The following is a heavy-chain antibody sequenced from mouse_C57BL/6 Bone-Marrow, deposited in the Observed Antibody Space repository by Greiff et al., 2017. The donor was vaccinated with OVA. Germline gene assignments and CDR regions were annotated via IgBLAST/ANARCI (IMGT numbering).Heavy chain of an antibody. Sequence: EVQRVESGEGLVKPGGSLKLSCAASGFTFSSYAMSWVRQTPEKRLEWVAYISSGGDYIYYADTVKGRFTISRDNARNTLYLQMSSLKSEDTAMYYCTRGAYYYGSRYFDVWGTGTTVTVSS. CDR3: TRGAYYYGSRYFDV. J-gene: IGHJ1*03. CDR1: GFTFSSYA. CDR2: ISSGGDYI. D-gene: IGHD1-1*01. V-gene: IGHV5-9-1*02.